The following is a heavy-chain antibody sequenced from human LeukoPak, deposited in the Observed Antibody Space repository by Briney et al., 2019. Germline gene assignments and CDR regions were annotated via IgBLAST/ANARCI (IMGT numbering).Heavy chain of an antibody. V-gene: IGHV1-69*13. CDR1: GDTLSSRG. CDR2: IIPMFGTV. Sequence: ASVKVSCKASGDTLSSRGFSWVRQAPGQGLEWMGGIIPMFGTVTYAQSFQGRVTITADESTGTAYMDLSSLRSEDTAVYSCARVVSIGQPPYFYYMDVWGKGTTVTVSS. CDR3: ARVVSIGQPPYFYYMDV. D-gene: IGHD6-6*01. J-gene: IGHJ6*03.